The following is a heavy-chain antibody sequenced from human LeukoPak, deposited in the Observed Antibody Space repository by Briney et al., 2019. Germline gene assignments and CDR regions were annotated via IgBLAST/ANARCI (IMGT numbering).Heavy chain of an antibody. CDR3: ARDRGSTVTTVGY. CDR2: ISGSGADT. Sequence: GGSLRLSCEGSEFTFSNYAMSWVRQAPGKVMEWVSTISGSGADTYYADSVKGRFTVSRDNAKNSLYLEMTSLRAEDTAVYYCARDRGSTVTTVGYWGQGTLVTVSS. D-gene: IGHD4-17*01. J-gene: IGHJ4*02. V-gene: IGHV3-23*01. CDR1: EFTFSNYA.